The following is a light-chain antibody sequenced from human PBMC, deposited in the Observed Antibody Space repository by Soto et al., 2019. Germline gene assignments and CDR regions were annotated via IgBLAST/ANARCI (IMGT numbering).Light chain of an antibody. V-gene: IGLV2-23*01. CDR1: GSDVGS. J-gene: IGLJ1*01. CDR2: GGS. Sequence: QSVLTQPASVSGSPGQSITISCTVTGSDVGSVSWYQHPPGKAPKLIIYGGSDRPSGVSNRFSGSKSDNTASLTISGLQAEDEADYYCCSYTSTYVFGIGTKVTV. CDR3: CSYTSTYV.